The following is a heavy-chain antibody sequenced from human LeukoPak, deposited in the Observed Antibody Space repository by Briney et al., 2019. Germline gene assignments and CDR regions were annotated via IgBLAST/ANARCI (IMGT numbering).Heavy chain of an antibody. CDR2: INAYNGHA. D-gene: IGHD5-18*01. J-gene: IGHJ4*02. CDR1: GYTFSSYG. CDR3: ARTKYSYGLFDY. Sequence: ASVKVSCKGSGYTFSSYGLSWVRQAPGQGPEWMGWINAYNGHANYAQKFQGRVTMTTDTSTSTAYMELRSLTSDDTAVYYCARTKYSYGLFDYWGQGTLVTVSS. V-gene: IGHV1-18*01.